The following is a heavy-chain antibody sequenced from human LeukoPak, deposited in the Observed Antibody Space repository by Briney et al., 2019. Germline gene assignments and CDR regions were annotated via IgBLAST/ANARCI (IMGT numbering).Heavy chain of an antibody. J-gene: IGHJ5*02. V-gene: IGHV3-21*01. Sequence: GGSLRLSWAASGFTFSSYSMNWVRQAPGKGLEWVSSISSSSSYIYYADSVEGRFTISRDNAKNSLYLQMNSLRAEDTAVYYCARDYLVVPAAMWWFDPWGQGTLVTVSS. CDR2: ISSSSSYI. CDR3: ARDYLVVPAAMWWFDP. D-gene: IGHD2-2*01. CDR1: GFTFSSYS.